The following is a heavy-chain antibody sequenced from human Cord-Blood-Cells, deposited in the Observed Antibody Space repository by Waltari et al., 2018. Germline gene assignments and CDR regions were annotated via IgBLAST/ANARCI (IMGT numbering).Heavy chain of an antibody. CDR3: ARGERWGWYFDL. CDR1: GYTFTGYY. D-gene: IGHD1-26*01. Sequence: QVQLVQSGAEVKKPGASVKVSCKASGYTFTGYYMHWARQAPGQGLEWMGWINPNSGSTNYAQKFQGRVTMTRDTSISTAYMELSRLRSDDTAVYYCARGERWGWYFDLWGRGTLVTVSS. CDR2: INPNSGST. V-gene: IGHV1-2*02. J-gene: IGHJ2*01.